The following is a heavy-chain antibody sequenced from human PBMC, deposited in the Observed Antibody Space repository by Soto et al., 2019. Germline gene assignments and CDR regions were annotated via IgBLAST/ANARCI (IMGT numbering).Heavy chain of an antibody. Sequence: ASVKVSCKASGVTFSSYAISWVRQAPGQGLEWMGGIIPIFGTANYAQKFQGRVTITADESTSTAYMELSSLRSEDTAVYYCARGHRGVIIFDYWGQGTLVTVSS. V-gene: IGHV1-69*13. CDR3: ARGHRGVIIFDY. D-gene: IGHD3-10*01. CDR1: GVTFSSYA. CDR2: IIPIFGTA. J-gene: IGHJ4*02.